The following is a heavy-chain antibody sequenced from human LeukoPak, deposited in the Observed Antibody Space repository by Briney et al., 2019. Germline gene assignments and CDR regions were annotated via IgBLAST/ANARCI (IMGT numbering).Heavy chain of an antibody. CDR2: IWSDGSYK. V-gene: IGHV3-33*01. Sequence: PGGSLRLSCAASGFTFSSYGFHWVRQAPGKGLEWVAVIWSDGSYKYYADSVKGRFTISRDDSKNTLYLQMNSLRAEDTAVYYCAIDVILQLFDYWGKGTLVTVFS. J-gene: IGHJ4*02. CDR3: AIDVILQLFDY. CDR1: GFTFSSYG. D-gene: IGHD5-24*01.